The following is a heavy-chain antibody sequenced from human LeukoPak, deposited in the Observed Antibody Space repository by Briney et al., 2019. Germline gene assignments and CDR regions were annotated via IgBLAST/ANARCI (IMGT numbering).Heavy chain of an antibody. V-gene: IGHV4-4*07. CDR2: IYTSGST. CDR1: GGSISSYY. J-gene: IGHJ6*02. CDR3: ARDAPSGFGVVIHYYYGMDV. Sequence: SETLSLTCTVSGGSISSYYWSWIRQPAGKGLEWIGRIYTSGSTNYNPSLKSRVTMSVDTSKNQFSLKLSSVTAADTAVYYCARDAPSGFGVVIHYYYGMDVWGQGTTVTVSS. D-gene: IGHD3-3*01.